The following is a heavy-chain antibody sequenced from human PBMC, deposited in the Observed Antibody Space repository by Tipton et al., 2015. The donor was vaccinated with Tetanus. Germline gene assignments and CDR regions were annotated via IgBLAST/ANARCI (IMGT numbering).Heavy chain of an antibody. CDR1: GGSISSGGYY. V-gene: IGHV4-31*03. CDR2: IYDSGSI. J-gene: IGHJ6*02. D-gene: IGHD1-1*01. Sequence: TLSLTCIVSGGSISSGGYYWSWIRQPPGKGPEGIGYIYDSGSIYYNPSLKSRVSISIDTSKNQFSLKLSSVTAADTAVYYCARERYIHYGMDVWGQGTTVTVSS. CDR3: ARERYIHYGMDV.